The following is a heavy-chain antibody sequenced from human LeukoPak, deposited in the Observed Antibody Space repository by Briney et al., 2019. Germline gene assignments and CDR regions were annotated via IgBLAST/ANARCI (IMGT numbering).Heavy chain of an antibody. V-gene: IGHV1-46*01. CDR2: IYPRDGST. CDR1: GYTFTSNY. J-gene: IGHJ4*02. CDR3: ARDQEGFDY. Sequence: ASVKVSCKASGYTFTSNYIHWVRQAPGQGLEWMGMIYPRDGSTSYAQKFQGRVTVTRDTSTSTVHMELSGLRSEDTAVYYCARDQEGFDYGGQGTLVTVSS.